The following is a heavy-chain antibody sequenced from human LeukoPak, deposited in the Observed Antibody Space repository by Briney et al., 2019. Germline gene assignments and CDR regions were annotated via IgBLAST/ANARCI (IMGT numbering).Heavy chain of an antibody. CDR2: IYYSGST. CDR3: ARDYSGSYSAAFDI. CDR1: GGSISSYY. Sequence: PSETLSLTCTVSGGSISSYYWSWIRQPPGKGLEWIGYIYYSGSTNYNPSLKSRVTISVDTSKNQFSLKLSSVTAADTAVYYCARDYSGSYSAAFDIWGQGTMVTVSS. D-gene: IGHD1-26*01. V-gene: IGHV4-59*12. J-gene: IGHJ3*02.